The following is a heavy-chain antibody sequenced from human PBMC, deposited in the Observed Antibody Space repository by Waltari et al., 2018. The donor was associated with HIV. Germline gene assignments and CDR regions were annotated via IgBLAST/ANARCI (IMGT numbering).Heavy chain of an antibody. CDR1: GYSITSHA. Sequence: QVQLVQSGSELKKPGASVRLSCKASGYSITSHAINWVRQAPGQGLEWMGWINTDTGNPSYAPGFTGRFVFSLDSSVSTAYLQISSLKVDDTAVYYCARTLVTSRLVRFDPWGQGTLVTVSS. V-gene: IGHV7-4-1*02. J-gene: IGHJ5*02. D-gene: IGHD6-6*01. CDR3: ARTLVTSRLVRFDP. CDR2: INTDTGNP.